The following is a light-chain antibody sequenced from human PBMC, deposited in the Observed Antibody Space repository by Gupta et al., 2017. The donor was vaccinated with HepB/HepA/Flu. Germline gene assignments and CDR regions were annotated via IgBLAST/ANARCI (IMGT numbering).Light chain of an antibody. V-gene: IGKV3-11*01. Sequence: IVLTQSPGTLSLSPGERATLSCRASQSVKNYLAWYQQKPPQAPRLLIYDASNRDTGVTARFCGGGCGKDLSLTTSSREQEDFAGYYYQQRGYWPLCTFGQGTKVEIK. CDR3: QQRGYWPLCT. CDR2: DAS. J-gene: IGKJ2*02. CDR1: QSVKNY.